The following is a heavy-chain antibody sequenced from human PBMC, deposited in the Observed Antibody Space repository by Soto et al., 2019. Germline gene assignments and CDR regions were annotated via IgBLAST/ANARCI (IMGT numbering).Heavy chain of an antibody. CDR1: GFTFSSAS. Sequence: PGGSLSLSCAASGFTFSSASMNWCRQAPGKGLEWISYISSHSRTLYYADSVKGRFTIYRDNAGNSLYLQMNSLRDEDTAVYYCVRDGSGNLYLNWFDPWGQVTLVTVAS. J-gene: IGHJ5*02. D-gene: IGHD6-19*01. V-gene: IGHV3-48*02. CDR2: ISSHSRTL. CDR3: VRDGSGNLYLNWFDP.